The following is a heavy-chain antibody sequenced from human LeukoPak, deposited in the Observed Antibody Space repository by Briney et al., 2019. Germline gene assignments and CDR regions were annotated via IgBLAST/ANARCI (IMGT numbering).Heavy chain of an antibody. V-gene: IGHV4-39*01. CDR2: IYYSGST. J-gene: IGHJ4*02. CDR3: AGKRRDGYGY. D-gene: IGHD5-24*01. Sequence: SETLSLTCTVSGGSISSSSYYWGWIRQPPGKGLEWIGSIYYSGSTYYNPSLKSRVTISVDTSKNQFSLKLSSVTAADTAVYYCAGKRRDGYGYWGQGTLVTVSS. CDR1: GGSISSSSYY.